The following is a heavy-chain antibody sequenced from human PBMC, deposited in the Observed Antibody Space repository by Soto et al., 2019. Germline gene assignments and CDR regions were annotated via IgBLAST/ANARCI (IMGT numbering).Heavy chain of an antibody. CDR1: GFIFSSYA. CDR2: ISYDGSSE. J-gene: IGHJ3*02. CDR3: TMGDTSPDASDI. D-gene: IGHD1-26*01. Sequence: QVQLVESGGGVVQPGRSLELSCAASGFIFSSYAMHWVRQAPGKGLEWVAAISYDGSSEYYLGSVRGRFTISRDNPKNTLCLQTGSLRAEDTALYYCTMGDTSPDASDIWGQGTMVAVSS. V-gene: IGHV3-30*03.